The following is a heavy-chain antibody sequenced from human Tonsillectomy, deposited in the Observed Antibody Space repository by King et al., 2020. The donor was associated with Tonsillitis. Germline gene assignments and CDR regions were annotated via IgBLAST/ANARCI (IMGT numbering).Heavy chain of an antibody. D-gene: IGHD3-16*01. CDR3: ARVYGWDYGSDY. CDR2: ITSSSSYI. Sequence: QLVQSGGGLVKPGGSLRLSCAASGFTFSSYSMNWVRQAPGKGLEWVSYITSSSSYIYYADSVKGRFTISRDNAKNLLFLQMNSLRAEDTAVYYCARVYGWDYGSDYWGQGTLVTVSS. CDR1: GFTFSSYS. J-gene: IGHJ4*02. V-gene: IGHV3-21*06.